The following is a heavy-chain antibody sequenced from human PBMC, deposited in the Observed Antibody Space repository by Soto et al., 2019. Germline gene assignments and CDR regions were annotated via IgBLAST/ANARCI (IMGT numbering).Heavy chain of an antibody. J-gene: IGHJ4*02. Sequence: QAPGKGLEWVANINQDGSEKYYVDSVRGRFIISRDNAENSLYLQMNSLRAEDTALYYCARDGVAAGLYLDNWGQGTLVTVSS. V-gene: IGHV3-7*01. CDR3: ARDGVAAGLYLDN. CDR2: INQDGSEK. D-gene: IGHD6-19*01.